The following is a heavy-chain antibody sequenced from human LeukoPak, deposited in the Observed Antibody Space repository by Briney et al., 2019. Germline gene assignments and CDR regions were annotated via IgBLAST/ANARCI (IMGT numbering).Heavy chain of an antibody. D-gene: IGHD4-17*01. V-gene: IGHV4-59*01. Sequence: SETLSLTCTVSGGSISSYYWSWIRQPPGKGLEWIGYIYYSGSTNYNPSLKSRVTISVDTSKNQFSLKLSSVTAEDTAVYYCARDYGVAGLFDPWGQGTLVSVSS. J-gene: IGHJ5*02. CDR2: IYYSGST. CDR1: GGSISSYY. CDR3: ARDYGVAGLFDP.